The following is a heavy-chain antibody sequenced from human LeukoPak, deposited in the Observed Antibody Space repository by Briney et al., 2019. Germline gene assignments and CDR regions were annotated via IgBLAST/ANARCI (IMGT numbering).Heavy chain of an antibody. CDR3: ARASARGYDY. V-gene: IGHV3-48*01. D-gene: IGHD5-18*01. Sequence: GGSLRLSCAASGFMFDTYIMTWVRQAPGKGLEWISYINSINAVYYTDSVQGRFNISRDNAKNSLYLQMNSLRVEDTAMYYCARASARGYDYWGRGTLVTVSS. CDR2: INSINAV. CDR1: GFMFDTYI. J-gene: IGHJ4*02.